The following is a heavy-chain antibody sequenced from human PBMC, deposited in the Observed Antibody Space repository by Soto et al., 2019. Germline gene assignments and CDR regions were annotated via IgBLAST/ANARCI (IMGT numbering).Heavy chain of an antibody. Sequence: PGGSLRLSCAASGFTFSSYAMYWVRQAPGKGLEWVAFISYDGSDRYHADSEKGRYTISRDNSKNTKYLQMNSLRADDTAVYYCARVRYSYYDFWSGSLPYYYYGMDVWGQGTTVTVSS. CDR3: ARVRYSYYDFWSGSLPYYYYGMDV. V-gene: IGHV3-30*03. CDR2: ISYDGSDR. CDR1: GFTFSSYA. D-gene: IGHD3-3*01. J-gene: IGHJ6*02.